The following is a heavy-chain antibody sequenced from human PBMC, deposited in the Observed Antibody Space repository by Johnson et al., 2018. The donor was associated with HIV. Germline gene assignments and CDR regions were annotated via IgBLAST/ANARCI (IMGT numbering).Heavy chain of an antibody. CDR1: GFIFSSYG. Sequence: QVQLVESGGGVVQPGRSPRLSCAASGFIFSSYGMHWVRQAPGKGLEWVAVIWYDGSNKYYADSVKGRFPISRDNSKNTLYLQMNSLRADDTAVYYCAKDLRVFDWFNAYDAFDIWGQGTMVTVSS. CDR2: IWYDGSNK. CDR3: AKDLRVFDWFNAYDAFDI. J-gene: IGHJ3*02. D-gene: IGHD3-9*01. V-gene: IGHV3-33*06.